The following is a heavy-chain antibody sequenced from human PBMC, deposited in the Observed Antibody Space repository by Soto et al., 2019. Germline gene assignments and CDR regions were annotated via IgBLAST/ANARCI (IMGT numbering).Heavy chain of an antibody. Sequence: QLQLQESGPGLVKPSETLSLTCTVSGDSISSGSFYWGWIRQPPGKGLAWIGSLYSDGRTYYNPSLTSRVTISADTSKNQFSLKLSSVTAADTAVYYCAMRDHITGIAGNYFDLWGRGTLVTVSS. J-gene: IGHJ2*01. V-gene: IGHV4-39*01. CDR3: AMRDHITGIAGNYFDL. CDR1: GDSISSGSFY. CDR2: LYSDGRT. D-gene: IGHD1-20*01.